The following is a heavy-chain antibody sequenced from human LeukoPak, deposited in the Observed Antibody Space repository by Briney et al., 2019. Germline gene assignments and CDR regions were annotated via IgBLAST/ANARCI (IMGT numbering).Heavy chain of an antibody. D-gene: IGHD3-10*01. CDR2: INHSGST. Sequence: PSETLSLTCAVYGGSFSGYYWNWIRQPPGKGLEWIGEINHSGSTNYNPSLKSRVTISVDTSKNQFSLKLSSVIAADTAVYYCARGPRLWFGESHYYYYGMDVWGQGTTVTVSS. CDR3: ARGPRLWFGESHYYYYGMDV. J-gene: IGHJ6*02. CDR1: GGSFSGYY. V-gene: IGHV4-34*01.